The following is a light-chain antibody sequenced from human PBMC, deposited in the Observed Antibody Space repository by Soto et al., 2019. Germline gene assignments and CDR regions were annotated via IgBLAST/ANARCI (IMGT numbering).Light chain of an antibody. CDR2: AAS. J-gene: IGKJ1*01. Sequence: SEIALSPSSVSASLGDRFTITCRASQSIIIYLNWYQQKPGKAPKLLIYAASSLPSGVPYRFSGSGSGTDFTLTISSLEPEDFATYYCQQSYNECTFGQGTKVDIK. CDR3: QQSYNECT. CDR1: QSIIIY. V-gene: IGKV1-39*01.